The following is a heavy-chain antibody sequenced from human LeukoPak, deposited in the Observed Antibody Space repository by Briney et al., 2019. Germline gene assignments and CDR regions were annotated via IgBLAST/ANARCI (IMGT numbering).Heavy chain of an antibody. J-gene: IGHJ4*02. CDR2: INHSGST. Sequence: SETLSLTCAVYGGSFSGYYWSWIRQPPGKGLEWIGEINHSGSTNYNPSLKSRVTISVDTSKNQFSLKLSSVTAADTAVYYCARLYDSSGYYLYWGQGTLVTVSS. CDR3: ARLYDSSGYYLY. D-gene: IGHD3-22*01. V-gene: IGHV4-34*01. CDR1: GGSFSGYY.